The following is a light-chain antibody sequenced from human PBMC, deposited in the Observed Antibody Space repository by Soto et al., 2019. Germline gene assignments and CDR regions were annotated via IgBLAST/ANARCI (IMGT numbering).Light chain of an antibody. J-gene: IGLJ1*01. CDR1: GSDVGGYNY. V-gene: IGLV2-14*03. CDR3: SSFTADNTQV. CDR2: DVS. Sequence: QAASVSGSPGQPLTISCAGSGSDVGGYNYVSWYQQHPGKAPKLIIYDVSSRPSGVSIRFSGSKSVNTASLTISGLQAEDEADYYCSSFTADNTQVFGTGTKLTVL.